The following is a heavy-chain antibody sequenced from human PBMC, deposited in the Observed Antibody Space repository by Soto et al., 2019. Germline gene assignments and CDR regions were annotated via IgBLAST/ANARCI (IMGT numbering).Heavy chain of an antibody. J-gene: IGHJ4*02. Sequence: GGSLRLSCVGSGFTFSRYWMTWVRQAPGKGLEWVANIKEDGSDKYYVDSVKGRFTISRDNAQNSLFLQLDSLRAEDTAVYYCARQRDGYWGQGTLVTVSS. CDR1: GFTFSRYW. V-gene: IGHV3-7*05. CDR2: IKEDGSDK. CDR3: ARQRDGY.